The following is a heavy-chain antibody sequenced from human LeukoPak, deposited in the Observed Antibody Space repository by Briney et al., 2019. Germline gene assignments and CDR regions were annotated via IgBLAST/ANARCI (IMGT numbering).Heavy chain of an antibody. D-gene: IGHD3-22*01. Sequence: ASVKVSCKASGYTFTSYGISWVRQAPGQGLEWMGWISAYSGNTNYAQKLQGRVTMTTDTSTSTAYIGVRLLISNDTVMYSCAMDYFDSSGYQSEAFDIWGQGTMVTVSS. CDR2: ISAYSGNT. V-gene: IGHV1-18*01. J-gene: IGHJ3*02. CDR3: AMDYFDSSGYQSEAFDI. CDR1: GYTFTSYG.